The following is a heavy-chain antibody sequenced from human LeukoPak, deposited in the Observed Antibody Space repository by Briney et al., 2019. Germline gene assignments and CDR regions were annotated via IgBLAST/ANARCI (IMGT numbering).Heavy chain of an antibody. CDR3: ARSHRNWFDP. CDR2: INHSGST. CDR1: GGSISSYY. Sequence: SETLSLTCTVSGGSISSYYWSWIRQPPGKGLEWIGEINHSGSTNYNPSLKSRVTISVDTSKSQFSLKLSSVTAADTAVYYCARSHRNWFDPWGQGTLVTVSS. V-gene: IGHV4-34*01. J-gene: IGHJ5*02.